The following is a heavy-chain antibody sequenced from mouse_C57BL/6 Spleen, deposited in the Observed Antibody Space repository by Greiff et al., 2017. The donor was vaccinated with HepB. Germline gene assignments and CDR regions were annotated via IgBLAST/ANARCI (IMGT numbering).Heavy chain of an antibody. CDR3: ARRRRLRRGYYAMDY. J-gene: IGHJ4*01. Sequence: VHVKQSGPELVKPGASVKIPCKASGYTFTDYNMDWVKQSHGKSLEWIGDINPNNGGTIYNQKFKGKATLTVDKSSSTAYMELRSLTSEDTAVYYCARRRRLRRGYYAMDYWGQGTSVTVSS. CDR2: INPNNGGT. CDR1: GYTFTDYN. V-gene: IGHV1-18*01. D-gene: IGHD2-4*01.